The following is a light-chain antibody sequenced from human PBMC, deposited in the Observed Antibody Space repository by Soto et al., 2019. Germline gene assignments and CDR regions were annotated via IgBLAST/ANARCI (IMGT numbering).Light chain of an antibody. Sequence: DVQMTQSPSSLSASVGDRVTITCRASQDIDNYLAWYQQKPGTVPKLLIYAASTLQSGVPSRFSGSGSGTDFTLTISSLQPDDVATSYCQKYNSAPLFGGGTKVEI. CDR3: QKYNSAPL. CDR1: QDIDNY. CDR2: AAS. V-gene: IGKV1-27*01. J-gene: IGKJ4*01.